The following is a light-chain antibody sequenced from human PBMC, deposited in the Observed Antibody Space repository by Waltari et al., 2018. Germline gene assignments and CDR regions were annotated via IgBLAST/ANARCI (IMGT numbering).Light chain of an antibody. J-gene: IGKJ1*01. CDR3: QQYNSWPRT. V-gene: IGKV3-15*01. Sequence: EILMTQSPASLSVSPWERATLSCWAGQSVGINLAWYQQRPGQAPRLLIYGASTRATGIPGRFSGSGSDTEFTLTISSLKSEDFAVYYCQQYNSWPRTFGQGTKVEIK. CDR1: QSVGIN. CDR2: GAS.